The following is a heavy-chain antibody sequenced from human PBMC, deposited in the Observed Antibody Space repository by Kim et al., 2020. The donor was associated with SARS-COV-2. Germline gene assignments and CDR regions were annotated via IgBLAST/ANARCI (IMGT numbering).Heavy chain of an antibody. V-gene: IGHV1-46*01. D-gene: IGHD2-2*01. CDR3: ARACSSTSCRYHTFLFDY. Sequence: ASVKVSCKASGYTFTSYYMHWVRQAPGQGLEWMGIINPSGGSTSYAQKFQGRVTMTRDTSTSTVYMELSSLRSEDTAVYYCARACSSTSCRYHTFLFDYWGQGTLVTVSS. CDR1: GYTFTSYY. J-gene: IGHJ4*02. CDR2: INPSGGST.